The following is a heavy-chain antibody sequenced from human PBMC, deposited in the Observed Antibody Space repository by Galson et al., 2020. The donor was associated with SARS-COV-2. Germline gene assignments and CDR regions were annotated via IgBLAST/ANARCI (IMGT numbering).Heavy chain of an antibody. V-gene: IGHV3-9*01. CDR3: AKEGLRFLEWLSLYFDY. Sequence: SLKISCAASGFTFDDYAMHWVRQAPGKGLEWVSGISWNSGSIGYADSVKGRFTISRDNAKNSLYLQMNSLRAEDTALYYCAKEGLRFLEWLSLYFDYWGQGTLVTVSS. J-gene: IGHJ4*02. D-gene: IGHD3-3*01. CDR1: GFTFDDYA. CDR2: ISWNSGSI.